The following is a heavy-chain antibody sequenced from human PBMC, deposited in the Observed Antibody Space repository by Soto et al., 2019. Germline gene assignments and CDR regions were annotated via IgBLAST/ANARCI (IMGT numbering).Heavy chain of an antibody. D-gene: IGHD5-12*01. CDR1: GGTFSNDI. V-gene: IGHV1-69*02. CDR3: VKNSPIGSTFSGYDGIDS. Sequence: QVQLVQSGAEVKKPGSSVKVSCESSGGTFSNDIITWVRQAPGQGLEWMGRIVLLINIANYAQKFQGRVTITADKSTGTAYMELNSLTSEDTAAYYCVKNSPIGSTFSGYDGIDSWGQGTLVTVSS. CDR2: IVLLINIA. J-gene: IGHJ4*02.